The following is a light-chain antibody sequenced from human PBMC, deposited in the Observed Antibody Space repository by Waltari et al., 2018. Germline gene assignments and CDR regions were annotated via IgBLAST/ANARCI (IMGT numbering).Light chain of an antibody. J-gene: IGKJ1*01. Sequence: EIVLTQSPATLSLSPGERATLSCRASQSVSSYLAWYQHKPGQAPRLLIDDASNRATGIPARFSGSGSGTDFTLTISSLEPEDFAVYYCQQRSNWPSWTFGQGTKVEIK. CDR2: DAS. V-gene: IGKV3-11*01. CDR1: QSVSSY. CDR3: QQRSNWPSWT.